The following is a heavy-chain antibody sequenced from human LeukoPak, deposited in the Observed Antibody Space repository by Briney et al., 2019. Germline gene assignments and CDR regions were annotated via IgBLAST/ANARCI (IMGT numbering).Heavy chain of an antibody. D-gene: IGHD6-19*01. CDR2: ISWNSGSI. CDR1: GFTFDDYA. Sequence: PGGSLRLSCAASGFTFDDYAMHWVRHAPGKGLEWVSGISWNSGSIGYADSVKGRFTISRDNAKNSLYLQMNSLRAEDTALYYCAKGSGIAVAGTGFDYWGQGTLVTVSS. J-gene: IGHJ4*02. CDR3: AKGSGIAVAGTGFDY. V-gene: IGHV3-9*01.